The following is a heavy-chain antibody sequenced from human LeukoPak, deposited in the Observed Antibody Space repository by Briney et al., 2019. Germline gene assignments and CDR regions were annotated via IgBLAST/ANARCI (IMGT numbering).Heavy chain of an antibody. J-gene: IGHJ6*02. CDR3: ARDLVRGPTYGNV. D-gene: IGHD3-10*01. CDR2: IIGSGGST. Sequence: PGGPPRLSCAASGFTFSTYAMSSVSQAPGNGMEWVSAIIGSGGSTYHADSVKGRFTISRDNAKNSLYLQMNSLRAEATAVYYCARDLVRGPTYGNVWGQGTTVTVSS. V-gene: IGHV3-23*01. CDR1: GFTFSTYA.